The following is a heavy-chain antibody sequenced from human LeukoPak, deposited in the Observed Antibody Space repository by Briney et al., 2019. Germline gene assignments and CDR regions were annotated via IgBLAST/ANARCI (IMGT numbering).Heavy chain of an antibody. J-gene: IGHJ6*03. CDR1: GYTFTSYD. CDR3: ARGPERWFGEFNYYYYYMDV. V-gene: IGHV1-8*01. Sequence: GASVKVSCKASGYTFTSYDINWVRQATGQGLEWMGWMNPNSGNTGYAQKFQGRVTMTRNTSISTAYMELSSLRSEDTAVYYCARGPERWFGEFNYYYYYMDVWGKGTTVTISS. D-gene: IGHD3-10*01. CDR2: MNPNSGNT.